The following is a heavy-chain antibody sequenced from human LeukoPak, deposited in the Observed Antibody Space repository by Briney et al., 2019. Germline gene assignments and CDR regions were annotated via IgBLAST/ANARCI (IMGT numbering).Heavy chain of an antibody. CDR1: GYTFTSYY. J-gene: IGHJ4*02. Sequence: ASVKVSCKASGYTFTSYYMHWVRQAPGQGLEWMGIINPSGGSTSYAQKFQGRVTMTRDTSTSTVYMELSSLRSEDTAVYYCARDFKWVYDSSGYYDYWGQGTLVTVSS. CDR2: INPSGGST. D-gene: IGHD3-22*01. CDR3: ARDFKWVYDSSGYYDY. V-gene: IGHV1-46*01.